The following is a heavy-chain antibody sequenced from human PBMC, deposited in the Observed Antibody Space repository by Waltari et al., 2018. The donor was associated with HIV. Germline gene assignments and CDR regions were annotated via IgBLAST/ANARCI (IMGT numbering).Heavy chain of an antibody. J-gene: IGHJ5*02. CDR3: ARGWSTSSFGP. D-gene: IGHD2-2*01. CDR1: GYTFTTYA. CDR2: INTKTGNP. Sequence: QVQLVQSGSELKKPGASVKVSCKASGYTFTTYAINWVRQAPGHGLGGRGWINTKTGNPTYAQGFTGRFVFSLDTSVSTAYLQISSLKAEDTAVYYCARGWSTSSFGPWGQGTLVTVSS. V-gene: IGHV7-4-1*02.